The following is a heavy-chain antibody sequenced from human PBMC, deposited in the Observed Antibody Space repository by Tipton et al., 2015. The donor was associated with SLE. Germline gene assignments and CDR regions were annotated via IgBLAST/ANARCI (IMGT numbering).Heavy chain of an antibody. D-gene: IGHD3-3*01. Sequence: TLSLTCTVSGGSISSGDDYWGWIRQPPGKGLEWIGSIYYSGATYYKRSLKSRVTMSVDTSKNQFSLKLSSVTASDTAVYYCARHIYDFWSDARYFDLWGRGTLVTVSS. CDR2: IYYSGAT. CDR1: GGSISSGDDY. J-gene: IGHJ2*01. CDR3: ARHIYDFWSDARYFDL. V-gene: IGHV4-39*01.